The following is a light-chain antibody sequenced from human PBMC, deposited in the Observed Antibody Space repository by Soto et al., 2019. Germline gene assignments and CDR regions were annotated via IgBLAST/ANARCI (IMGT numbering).Light chain of an antibody. J-gene: IGLJ2*01. CDR1: SSYVGAYNY. CDR2: EVT. Sequence: QSVLTQPASVSGSPGQSITFSCTGSSSYVGAYNYVSWYQQHPGEAPKLMIYEVTNRPSGVSNRFSGSKSGNTASLTISGLQAEDEGDYYCSSYTSNSNVLFGGGTKVTVL. V-gene: IGLV2-14*01. CDR3: SSYTSNSNVL.